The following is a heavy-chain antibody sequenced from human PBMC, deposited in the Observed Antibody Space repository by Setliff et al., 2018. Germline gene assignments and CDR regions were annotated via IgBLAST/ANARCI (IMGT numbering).Heavy chain of an antibody. D-gene: IGHD5-12*01. CDR2: IDWDDDK. CDR1: GFSLSTDGVS. V-gene: IGHV2-70*11. Sequence: SGPTLVNPTQTLTLTCTFSGFSLSTDGVSVGWIRQLPGKALEWLARIDWDDDKYYSTSLKTRLTISKDTFKNQVVLTMTNMDPVDTATYYCARTTDIASVGELTFDYWGQGTLVTVSS. J-gene: IGHJ4*02. CDR3: ARTTDIASVGELTFDY.